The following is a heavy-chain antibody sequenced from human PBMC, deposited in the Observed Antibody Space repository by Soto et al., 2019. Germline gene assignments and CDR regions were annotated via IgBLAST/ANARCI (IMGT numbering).Heavy chain of an antibody. J-gene: IGHJ4*02. CDR3: ANDQEGNFDYLLRY. CDR1: GFTFGSYG. Sequence: QVQLVESGGGVVQPGRSLRLSCAASGFTFGSYGMHWVRQAPGKGLEWVAATSHDGSYKYYADSVKGRFTISRDNSKSTLFLQMNSLRAEDTAVYYCANDQEGNFDYLLRYWGQGTLVTVSS. CDR2: TSHDGSYK. V-gene: IGHV3-30*18. D-gene: IGHD3-9*01.